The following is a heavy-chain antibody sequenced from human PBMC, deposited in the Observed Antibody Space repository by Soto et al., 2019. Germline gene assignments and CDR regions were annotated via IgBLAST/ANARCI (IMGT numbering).Heavy chain of an antibody. V-gene: IGHV3-7*05. CDR2: IDQDGSGK. J-gene: IGHJ4*02. CDR1: GFTFRAYW. D-gene: IGHD1-20*01. CDR3: ARRREGAGITVEY. Sequence: EVHLVESGGGLVQRGGSLRLSCAASGFTFRAYWMSWVRQAPGKGLEWVANIDQDGSGKYYMDSVRGRFTISRDNAHNSLYLKPNRLRDEDTAVYFSARRREGAGITVEYLGQGSLGTVSS.